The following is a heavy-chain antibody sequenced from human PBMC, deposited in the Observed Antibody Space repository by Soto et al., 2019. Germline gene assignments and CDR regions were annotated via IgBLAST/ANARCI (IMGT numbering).Heavy chain of an antibody. CDR1: GGSFSGYY. Sequence: NPSETLSLTCAVYGGSFSGYYWSWIRQPPGKGLEWIGEINHSGSTNYNPSLKSRVTISVDTSKNQFSLKLSSVTAADTAVYYCARDGYCSGGSCYPTNWFDPWGQGTLVTVSS. CDR2: INHSGST. D-gene: IGHD2-15*01. V-gene: IGHV4-34*01. CDR3: ARDGYCSGGSCYPTNWFDP. J-gene: IGHJ5*02.